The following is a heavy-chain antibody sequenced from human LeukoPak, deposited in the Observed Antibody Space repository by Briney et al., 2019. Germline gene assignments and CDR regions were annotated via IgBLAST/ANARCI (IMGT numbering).Heavy chain of an antibody. CDR2: INSDGSST. Sequence: GGSLRLSCAASGFTFSNYWMHWVRQAPGKGLVLVSRINSDGSSTSYADSVKGRFTISRDNAKNTLYLQMNSLRAEDTAAYYCARVSSGSYFGYYYYYMDVWGKGTTVTVSS. V-gene: IGHV3-74*01. D-gene: IGHD1-26*01. CDR1: GFTFSNYW. J-gene: IGHJ6*03. CDR3: ARVSSGSYFGYYYYYMDV.